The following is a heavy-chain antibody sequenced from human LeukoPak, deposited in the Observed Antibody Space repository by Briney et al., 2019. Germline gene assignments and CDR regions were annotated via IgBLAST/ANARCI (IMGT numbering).Heavy chain of an antibody. CDR3: ARAKLRYFDWLPFDI. CDR1: GYTFTSCG. Sequence: ASVKVSCKASGYTFTSCGISWVRQAPGQGLEWMGWISAYNGNTNYAQKLQGRVTMTTDTSTSTAYMELRSLGSDDTAVYYCARAKLRYFDWLPFDIWGQGTMVTVSS. D-gene: IGHD3-9*01. CDR2: ISAYNGNT. V-gene: IGHV1-18*01. J-gene: IGHJ3*02.